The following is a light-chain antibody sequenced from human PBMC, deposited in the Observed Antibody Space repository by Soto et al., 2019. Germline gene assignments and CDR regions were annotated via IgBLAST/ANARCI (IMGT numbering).Light chain of an antibody. CDR2: AAS. V-gene: IGKV1-6*01. J-gene: IGKJ1*01. Sequence: IQMTQSQSSLSSSVGDRVTITCRASQGIRNDLGWFQQKPGKAPKLLIYAASDLQSGVPSRFSGSGSGTDFTLTITNLQPEDFATYYCLQDYNYPWTFGQGTKVDIK. CDR1: QGIRND. CDR3: LQDYNYPWT.